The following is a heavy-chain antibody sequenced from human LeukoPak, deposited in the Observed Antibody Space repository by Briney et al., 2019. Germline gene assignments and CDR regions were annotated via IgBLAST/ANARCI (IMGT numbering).Heavy chain of an antibody. Sequence: SETLSLTCTVSGGSISSSSYYWGWIRQPPGKGLEWIGSIYYSGSTYYNPSLKSRVTISVDTSKNQFSLKLSSVTAAGTAVYYCARVVGSSGWYEDYYYYYYMDVWGKGTTVTVSS. CDR1: GGSISSSSYY. J-gene: IGHJ6*03. D-gene: IGHD6-19*01. V-gene: IGHV4-39*07. CDR3: ARVVGSSGWYEDYYYYYYMDV. CDR2: IYYSGST.